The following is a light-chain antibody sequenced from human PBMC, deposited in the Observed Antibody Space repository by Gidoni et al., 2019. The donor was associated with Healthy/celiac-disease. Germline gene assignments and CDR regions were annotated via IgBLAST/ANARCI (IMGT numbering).Light chain of an antibody. Sequence: SYELKQPPSVSVSPGQTARITCSGDALPKQYAYWYQQKPGQSPVLVIYKDSERPSGIPERFSGSSSGTTVTLTISGVQAEDEADYYCQSADSSGTYHVVFGGGTTLPVL. V-gene: IGLV3-25*03. CDR1: ALPKQY. CDR3: QSADSSGTYHVV. J-gene: IGLJ2*01. CDR2: KDS.